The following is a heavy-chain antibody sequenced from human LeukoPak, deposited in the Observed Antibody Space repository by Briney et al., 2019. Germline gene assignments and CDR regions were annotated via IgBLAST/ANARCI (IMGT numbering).Heavy chain of an antibody. Sequence: GGSLRLSCAASGFTFSSYEMNWVRQAPGKGLEWVSYISSSGSTIYYADSVKGRFTISKDNSKNTLYLQMNSLRAEDTAVYYCARGGYSSSSHFGYWGQGTLVTVSS. CDR1: GFTFSSYE. CDR3: ARGGYSSSSHFGY. J-gene: IGHJ4*02. CDR2: ISSSGSTI. D-gene: IGHD6-13*01. V-gene: IGHV3-48*03.